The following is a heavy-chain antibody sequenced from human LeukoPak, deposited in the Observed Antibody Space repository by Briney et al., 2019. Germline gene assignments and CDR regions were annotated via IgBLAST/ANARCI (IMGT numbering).Heavy chain of an antibody. J-gene: IGHJ6*03. CDR1: GYSISSGYY. V-gene: IGHV4-38-2*01. D-gene: IGHD3-3*01. CDR2: IYHSGST. CDR3: ARTDFWSGYYPYYYYYYMDV. Sequence: PSETLSLTCAVSGYSISSGYYWGWIRPPPGKGLEWLGSIYHSGSTYYNPSLKSLVTISVDTSKNQFSLKLSSVTAADTAVYYCARTDFWSGYYPYYYYYYMDVWGKGTTVTVSS.